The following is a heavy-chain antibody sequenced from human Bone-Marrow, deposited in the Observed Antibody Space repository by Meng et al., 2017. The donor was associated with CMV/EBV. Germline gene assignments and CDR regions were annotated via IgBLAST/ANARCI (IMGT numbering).Heavy chain of an antibody. V-gene: IGHV3-74*01. J-gene: IGHJ3*02. Sequence: GGSLRLSCAASGFPFTGYWMHWVRRAPGMGLVWVSRINNDGSEATYADSVKGRFSISRDNDKNTLYLQMNSLRAEDTAVYYCAREASLPAAIIGAFDIWGQGTMVPVSS. CDR2: INNDGSEA. CDR1: GFPFTGYW. CDR3: AREASLPAAIIGAFDI. D-gene: IGHD2-2*02.